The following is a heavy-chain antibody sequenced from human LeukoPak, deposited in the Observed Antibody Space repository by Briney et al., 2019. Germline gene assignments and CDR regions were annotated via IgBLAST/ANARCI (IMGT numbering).Heavy chain of an antibody. V-gene: IGHV3-33*01. CDR1: GFILTNYG. D-gene: IGHD3-3*02. J-gene: IGHJ4*02. CDR2: ISYDESKT. CDR3: ARDLAFFALSP. Sequence: PGGSLILSCAASGFILTNYGMHWVRQAPGRGLEWVAGISYDESKTYFGDSVKGRFTISRDTSKNTLYLQMNSLRIEDTAVYYCARDLAFFALSPGGQGTLVTVSS.